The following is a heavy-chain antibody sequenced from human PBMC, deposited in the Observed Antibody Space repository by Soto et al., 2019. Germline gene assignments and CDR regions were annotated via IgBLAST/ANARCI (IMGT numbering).Heavy chain of an antibody. D-gene: IGHD2-15*01. CDR2: VSIGGST. CDR3: AKRRGAGGHFDY. CDR1: GFTFSSYA. J-gene: IGHJ4*02. V-gene: IGHV3-23*01. Sequence: LRLSCAASGFTFSSYAMGWVRQGRGKGLEWVAVVSIGGSTHYADSVRGRFTISRDNSKNTLSLQMNSLTAEDTAVYFCAKRRGAGGHFDYWGQGALVTVSS.